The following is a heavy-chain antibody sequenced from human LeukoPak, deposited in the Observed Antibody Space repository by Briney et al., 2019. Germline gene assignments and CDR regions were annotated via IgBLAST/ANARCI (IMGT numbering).Heavy chain of an antibody. Sequence: PSETLSLTCTVSGGSVSSGSYYWSWIRQPPGKGLEWIGYIYYSGSTNYNPSLKSRVTISVDTSKNQFSLKLSSVTAADTAVYYCASIRYFVWIDAFDIWGQGTMVTVSS. CDR2: IYYSGST. J-gene: IGHJ3*02. D-gene: IGHD3-9*01. CDR1: GGSVSSGSYY. CDR3: ASIRYFVWIDAFDI. V-gene: IGHV4-61*01.